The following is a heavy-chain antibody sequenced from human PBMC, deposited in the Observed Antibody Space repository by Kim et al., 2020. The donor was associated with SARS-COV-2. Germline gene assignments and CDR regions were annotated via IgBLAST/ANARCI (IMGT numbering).Heavy chain of an antibody. CDR1: GGTFSSYT. CDR2: IIPILGIA. Sequence: SVKVSCKASGGTFSSYTISWVRQAPGQGLEWMGRIIPILGIANYAQKFQGRVTITADKSTSTAYMELSSLRSEDTAVYYCARERLSGYDPNYYYGMDVWGQGTTVTVSS. CDR3: ARERLSGYDPNYYYGMDV. V-gene: IGHV1-69*04. J-gene: IGHJ6*02. D-gene: IGHD5-12*01.